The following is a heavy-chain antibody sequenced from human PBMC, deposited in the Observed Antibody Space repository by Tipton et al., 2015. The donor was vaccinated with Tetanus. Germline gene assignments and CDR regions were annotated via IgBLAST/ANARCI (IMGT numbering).Heavy chain of an antibody. J-gene: IGHJ3*01. D-gene: IGHD5-24*01. CDR3: ARGGRDAYNNPLGAFDV. Sequence: TLSLTCAVSGASFSGSYWNWVRQSPGKGLEWIGEISHSGSSSYSPSLKSRVTISVDTSKNQFSLRLRSVAAADTAVYYCARGGRDAYNNPLGAFDVWGRGTTVTVSS. CDR2: ISHSGSS. CDR1: GASFSGSY. V-gene: IGHV4-34*01.